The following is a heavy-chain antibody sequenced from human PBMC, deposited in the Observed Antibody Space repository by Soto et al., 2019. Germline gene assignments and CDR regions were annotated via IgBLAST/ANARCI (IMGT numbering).Heavy chain of an antibody. D-gene: IGHD3-10*01. Sequence: QVQLQESGPGLVKPSQTLSLTCTVSGGSISSGDYYWSWIRQAPGKGLEWIGYIYYSGSTYYNPSLKSRVTISVDTSKNQFSLKLSSVTAADTAVYYCASSRLWFGESSGEFDPWGQGTLVTVSS. V-gene: IGHV4-30-4*01. CDR2: IYYSGST. J-gene: IGHJ5*02. CDR1: GGSISSGDYY. CDR3: ASSRLWFGESSGEFDP.